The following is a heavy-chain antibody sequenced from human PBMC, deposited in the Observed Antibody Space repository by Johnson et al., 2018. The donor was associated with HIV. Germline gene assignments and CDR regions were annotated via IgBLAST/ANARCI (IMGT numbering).Heavy chain of an antibody. CDR3: ARDGQDRDDAFDI. Sequence: VQLVESGGGVVQPGRSLRLSCAASRFTFRSSAMHWVRPAPPTGLECVAVISYAGSNTYSADSVNGRFTISRDNSKNTLYLQMNSLRAEDTAVYYCARDGQDRDDAFDIWGQGTMVTVSS. CDR1: RFTFRSSA. J-gene: IGHJ3*02. V-gene: IGHV3-30*04. CDR2: ISYAGSNT. D-gene: IGHD3-22*01.